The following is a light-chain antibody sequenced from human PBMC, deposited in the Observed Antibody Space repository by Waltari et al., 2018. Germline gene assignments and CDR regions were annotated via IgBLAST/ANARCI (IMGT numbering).Light chain of an antibody. V-gene: IGLV8-61*01. Sequence: QTVVTQEPSFSVSPGGTVTLTCGLSSGSVSTNNYPSWYQQTPGQAPRTLIYTPNTRSSGVPDRFSGSILGNKAALTITGAQADDESDYYCVLYMGKGISVFGGGTKVTVL. J-gene: IGLJ3*02. CDR2: TPN. CDR1: SGSVSTNNY. CDR3: VLYMGKGISV.